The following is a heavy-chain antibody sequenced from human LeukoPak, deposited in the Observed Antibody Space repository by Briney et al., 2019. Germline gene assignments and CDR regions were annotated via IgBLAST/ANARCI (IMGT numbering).Heavy chain of an antibody. CDR2: IYYSGST. CDR1: GGSISSYY. CDR3: ARDYYDGSGQERHAFDI. Sequence: SETLSLTCTVSGGSISSYYWSWIRQPPGKGLEWIGYIYYSGSTNYNPSLKSRVTISVDTSKNQFSLKLSSVTAADTAVCYCARDYYDGSGQERHAFDIWGQGTMVTVSS. D-gene: IGHD3-22*01. V-gene: IGHV4-59*01. J-gene: IGHJ3*02.